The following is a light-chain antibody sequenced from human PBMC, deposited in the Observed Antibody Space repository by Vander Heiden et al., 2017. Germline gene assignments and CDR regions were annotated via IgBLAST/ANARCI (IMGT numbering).Light chain of an antibody. J-gene: IGLJ2*01. CDR2: GNS. CDR1: SSNFRAGYD. Sequence: QSVLTQPPSVSGAPRQRVTISCTGCSSNFRAGYDVHWYQQLPGTAPKLLIYGNSNRPSGVPDRFSCSKSGTSASLAITGLQAEDEADYYCQSYDSSLSGSVVFGGGTKLTVL. V-gene: IGLV1-40*01. CDR3: QSYDSSLSGSVV.